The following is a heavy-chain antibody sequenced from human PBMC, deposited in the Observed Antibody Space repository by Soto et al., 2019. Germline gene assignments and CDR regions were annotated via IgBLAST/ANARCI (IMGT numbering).Heavy chain of an antibody. J-gene: IGHJ5*02. V-gene: IGHV4-59*01. CDR2: IYYSGST. CDR3: ARAQDIVATIGAEWNWFDP. CDR1: GGSISSYY. D-gene: IGHD5-12*01. Sequence: SETLSLTCTVSGGSISSYYWSWIRQPPGKGLEWIGYIYYSGSTNYNPSLKSRVTISVDTSKNQFSLKLSSVTAADTAVYYCARAQDIVATIGAEWNWFDPWGQGTLVTVSS.